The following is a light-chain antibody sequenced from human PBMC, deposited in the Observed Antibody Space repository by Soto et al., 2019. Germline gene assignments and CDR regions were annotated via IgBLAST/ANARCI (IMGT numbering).Light chain of an antibody. CDR2: DAS. CDR1: QAVPNN. Sequence: DIHMTQSHSFLSASVRDRVTMTCRPSQAVPNNMAWYQQKPGKAPKLLIYDASTLQSGVPSRFGASGSGTEFTLTISSLQPEDFATYYCQQLNSYPLTFCGGGKV. J-gene: IGKJ4*01. CDR3: QQLNSYPLT. V-gene: IGKV1-9*01.